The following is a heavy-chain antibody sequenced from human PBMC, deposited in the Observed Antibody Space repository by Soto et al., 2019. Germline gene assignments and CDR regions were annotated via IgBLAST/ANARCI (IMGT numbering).Heavy chain of an antibody. J-gene: IGHJ6*02. D-gene: IGHD3-3*01. V-gene: IGHV3-30-3*01. Sequence: QVQLVESGGGVVQPGRSLRLSCAASGFTFSSYAMQWVRQAPGKGLEGVAVISYDGSNKYYADSVKGRFTTSRDNSKNTTYLQMNSLRPDDTAVYYCAREEIQFSWAYGMDVWGQGTTVTVSS. CDR3: AREEIQFSWAYGMDV. CDR1: GFTFSSYA. CDR2: ISYDGSNK.